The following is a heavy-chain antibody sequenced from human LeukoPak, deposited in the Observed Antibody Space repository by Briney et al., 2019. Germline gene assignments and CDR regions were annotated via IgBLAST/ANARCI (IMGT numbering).Heavy chain of an antibody. Sequence: PGGSLRLSCAASGFTLSSNEMNWVRQAPGKGLEWLSYISSSGGTIHYVDSVKGRFTISRDNAKNSPFLQMNSLRAEDTAVYYCASGVHYSSGWIDIWGQGTMVTVSS. CDR1: GFTLSSNE. CDR3: ASGVHYSSGWIDI. J-gene: IGHJ3*02. D-gene: IGHD6-19*01. CDR2: ISSSGGTI. V-gene: IGHV3-48*03.